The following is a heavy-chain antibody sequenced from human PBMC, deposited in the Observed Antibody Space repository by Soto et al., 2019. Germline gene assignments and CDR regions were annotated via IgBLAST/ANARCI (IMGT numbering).Heavy chain of an antibody. V-gene: IGHV4-39*01. CDR2: IYYSGST. J-gene: IGHJ6*03. CDR1: GGSISSSSYY. CDR3: ARQPEGDYYYYYMDV. Sequence: SETLSLTCTVSGGSISSSSYYWGWIRQPPGKGLEWIGSIYYSGSTYYNPSLKSRVTISVDTSKNQFSLKLSSVTAADTAVYYCARQPEGDYYYYYMDVWGKGTTVTVSS.